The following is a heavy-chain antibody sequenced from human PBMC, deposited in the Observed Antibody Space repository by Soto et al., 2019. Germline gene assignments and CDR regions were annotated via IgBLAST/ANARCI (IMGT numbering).Heavy chain of an antibody. Sequence: ASVKVSCKASGYTFTSYGISWVRQAPGQGLEWMGWISAYNGNTNYAQKLQGRVTMTTDTSTSTAYMELRSLRSDDTAVYYCARGEGYCSGGSCGGWYFDLWGRGTLVTVSS. CDR3: ARGEGYCSGGSCGGWYFDL. CDR1: GYTFTSYG. D-gene: IGHD2-15*01. V-gene: IGHV1-18*01. CDR2: ISAYNGNT. J-gene: IGHJ2*01.